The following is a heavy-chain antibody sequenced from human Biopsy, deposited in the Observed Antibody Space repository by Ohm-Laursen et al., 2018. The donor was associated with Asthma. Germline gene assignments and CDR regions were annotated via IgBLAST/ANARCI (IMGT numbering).Heavy chain of an antibody. D-gene: IGHD5-12*01. CDR3: ARGYSGSDRIVYYYSGLEV. Sequence: SVKVSCKASEDSFSNYAISWVRQAPGQGLEWMGGLIPVLGTPDHAQMFEGRVTITADESTSTAYMELSSLSSEDAAVYYCARGYSGSDRIVYYYSGLEVWGQGTTVTVSS. V-gene: IGHV1-69*13. CDR1: EDSFSNYA. J-gene: IGHJ6*02. CDR2: LIPVLGTP.